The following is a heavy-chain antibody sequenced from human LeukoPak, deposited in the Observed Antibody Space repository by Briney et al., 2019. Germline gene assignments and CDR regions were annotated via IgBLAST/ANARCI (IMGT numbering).Heavy chain of an antibody. CDR3: ARFGYVAAVDV. V-gene: IGHV3-7*01. D-gene: IGHD2-15*01. Sequence: PGGSLRLSCAASGFSFSAYWMTWVRKAPGTGLEWVANINPAGSETYYVDPVKGRFSISRDNAKNLVYLQMSSLRAEDTAVYHCARFGYVAAVDVWGQGTPVTVSS. J-gene: IGHJ4*02. CDR2: INPAGSET. CDR1: GFSFSAYW.